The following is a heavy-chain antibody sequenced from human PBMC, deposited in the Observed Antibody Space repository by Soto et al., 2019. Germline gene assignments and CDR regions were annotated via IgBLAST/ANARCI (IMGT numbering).Heavy chain of an antibody. J-gene: IGHJ6*02. V-gene: IGHV4-39*01. CDR1: GGSISNSRYF. CDR3: ARHARSITMVRGVIIHYYYYGMDV. CDR2: IYYSGST. D-gene: IGHD3-10*01. Sequence: SETLSLTCTVSGGSISNSRYFWGCIRQPPGQGLEWIGSIYYSGSTYYNPSLKSRVTISVDTSKNQFSLKLSSVTAADTAVYYCARHARSITMVRGVIIHYYYYGMDVWGQGTTVT.